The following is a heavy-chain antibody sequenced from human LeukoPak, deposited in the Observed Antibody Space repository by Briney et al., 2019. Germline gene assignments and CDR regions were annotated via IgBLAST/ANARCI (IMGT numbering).Heavy chain of an antibody. CDR1: GFTFSCYA. D-gene: IGHD4-11*01. V-gene: IGHV3-23*01. CDR3: AKRSRNPGYSYYFDY. Sequence: GGSLRLSCAASGFTFSCYAMSWVRQAPGKGLEWVSTSGSGGGTYYADSVKGRFTISRDNSKNTLYLQMNSLRAEDTAVYYCAKRSRNPGYSYYFDYWGQGTLVTVSS. J-gene: IGHJ4*02. CDR2: SGSGGGT.